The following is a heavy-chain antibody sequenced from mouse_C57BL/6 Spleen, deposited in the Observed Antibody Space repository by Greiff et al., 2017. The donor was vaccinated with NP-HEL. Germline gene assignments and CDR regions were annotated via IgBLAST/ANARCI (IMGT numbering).Heavy chain of an antibody. V-gene: IGHV5-16*01. CDR2: INYDGSST. CDR3: ARWLLRWYFDV. Sequence: EVMLVESEGGLVQPGSSMKLSCTASGFTFSDYYMAWVRQVPEKGLEWVANINYDGSSTYYLDSLKSRFIISRDNAKNILYLQMSSLKSEDTATYYCARWLLRWYFDVWGTGTTVTVSS. CDR1: GFTFSDYY. D-gene: IGHD2-3*01. J-gene: IGHJ1*03.